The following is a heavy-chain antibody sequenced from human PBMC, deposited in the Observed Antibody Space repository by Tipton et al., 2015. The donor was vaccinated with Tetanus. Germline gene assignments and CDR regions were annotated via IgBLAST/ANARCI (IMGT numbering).Heavy chain of an antibody. CDR3: ARDGFYYGSGSYYRAF. D-gene: IGHD3-10*01. CDR2: ISYDGSND. Sequence: SLRLSCVASGLSFGRYGMHWVRQAPGKGLEWVALISYDGSNDYYADSVKGRFTISRDNSKDTLYLQMNSLRPEDTAVYYCARDGFYYGSGSYYRAFWGQGTLVTVSS. J-gene: IGHJ4*02. CDR1: GLSFGRYG. V-gene: IGHV3-30*03.